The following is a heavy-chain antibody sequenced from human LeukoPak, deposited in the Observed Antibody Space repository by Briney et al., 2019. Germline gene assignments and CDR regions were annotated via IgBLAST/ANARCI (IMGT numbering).Heavy chain of an antibody. CDR1: GFTFSSYW. J-gene: IGHJ4*02. CDR2: IKQDGSEK. CDR3: ARMSGYCSRTSRYTPPFDY. D-gene: IGHD2-2*02. Sequence: GGSLRLSCAASGFTFSSYWMSWVRQAPGKGLEWVANIKQDGSEKYYVDSVKGRFTISRDNAKNSLYLQMNSLRVEDTAVYYCARMSGYCSRTSRYTPPFDYWGQGTLVTVSS. V-gene: IGHV3-7*01.